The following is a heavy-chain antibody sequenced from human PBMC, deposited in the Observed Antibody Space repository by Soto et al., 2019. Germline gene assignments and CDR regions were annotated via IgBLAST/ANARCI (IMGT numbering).Heavy chain of an antibody. V-gene: IGHV3-30*18. CDR1: GFTFSNYG. J-gene: IGHJ6*02. Sequence: GGSLRLSCAASGFTFSNYGMHWVRQAPGKGLEWVAVTSYDGDKEYYADSVKGRFTISRDNSKNTLYLQMNSLRVEDTAVYYCAKDIALVRGVIIDLDVWGQGTTATVSS. CDR3: AKDIALVRGVIIDLDV. CDR2: TSYDGDKE. D-gene: IGHD3-10*01.